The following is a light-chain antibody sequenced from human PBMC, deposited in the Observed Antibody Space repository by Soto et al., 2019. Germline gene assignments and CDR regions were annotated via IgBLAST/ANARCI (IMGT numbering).Light chain of an antibody. CDR2: GAS. CDR3: QQYNNWPRT. Sequence: EIVMTQSPATLSVSPGERATLSCRASQSVSSNLAWYQQKPGQAPRLLIHGASTRATGFPARFSGSGSGTEFTLTISSLQSEDFAVYYCQQYNNWPRTFGQGTQVEIK. J-gene: IGKJ1*01. V-gene: IGKV3-15*01. CDR1: QSVSSN.